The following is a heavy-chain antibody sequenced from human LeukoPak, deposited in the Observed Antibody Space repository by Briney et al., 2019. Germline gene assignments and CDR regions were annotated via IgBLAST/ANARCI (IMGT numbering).Heavy chain of an antibody. D-gene: IGHD2/OR15-2a*01. Sequence: SVKVSCKASGGTFSSYAISWVRQAPGQGLEWMGGIIPIFGTTNYAQKFQGRVTITTDESTSTAYMELSSLRSEDTAVYYCARLSGVIDAFDIWGQGTMVTVSS. V-gene: IGHV1-69*05. CDR3: ARLSGVIDAFDI. J-gene: IGHJ3*02. CDR2: IIPIFGTT. CDR1: GGTFSSYA.